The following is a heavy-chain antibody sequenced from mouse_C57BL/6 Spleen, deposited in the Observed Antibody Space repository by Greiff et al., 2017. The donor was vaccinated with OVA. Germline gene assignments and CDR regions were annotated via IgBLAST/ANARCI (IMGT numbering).Heavy chain of an antibody. CDR2: IRSKSSNYAT. V-gene: IGHV10-3*01. J-gene: IGHJ4*01. D-gene: IGHD2-3*01. Sequence: EVQRVESGGGLVQPEGSLKLSCAASGFTFNTYAMHWVRQAPGKGLEWVARIRSKSSNYATYYADSVKDRFTISRDDSQSMLYLQMNNLKTEDTAMYYCVREDGYPYYYAMDYWGQGTSVTVSS. CDR1: GFTFNTYA. CDR3: VREDGYPYYYAMDY.